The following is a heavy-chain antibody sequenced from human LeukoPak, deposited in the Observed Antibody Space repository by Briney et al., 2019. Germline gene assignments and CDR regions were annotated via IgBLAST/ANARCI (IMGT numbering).Heavy chain of an antibody. V-gene: IGHV3-73*01. CDR1: GFTFSGSA. CDR3: TRPGSDSSGWKFDY. CDR2: IRSKANSYAT. J-gene: IGHJ4*02. D-gene: IGHD6-19*01. Sequence: GGSLRLSCAASGFTFSGSAMHWVRQASGKGLEWVGRIRSKANSYATAYAASVKGRFTISRDDSKNTAYLQMNSLKTEDTAVYYCTRPGSDSSGWKFDYWGQGTLVTVSS.